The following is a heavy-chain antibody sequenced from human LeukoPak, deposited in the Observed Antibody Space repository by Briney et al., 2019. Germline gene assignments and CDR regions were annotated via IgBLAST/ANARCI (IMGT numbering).Heavy chain of an antibody. CDR3: ARLWFGPDY. D-gene: IGHD3-10*01. CDR1: GFTFSSYS. CDR2: ISSTSVYI. Sequence: PGGSLRLSCAASGFTFSSYSMNWVRQAPGKGLEWVSSISSTSVYIYYADSVKGRFTISRDNAKNSLYLQMNSLRAENTAIYYCARLWFGPDYWGQGTLVTVSS. J-gene: IGHJ4*02. V-gene: IGHV3-21*01.